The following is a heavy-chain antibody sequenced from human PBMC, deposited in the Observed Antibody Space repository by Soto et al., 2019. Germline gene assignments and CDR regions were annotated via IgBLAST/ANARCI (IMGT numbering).Heavy chain of an antibody. CDR1: GYTFNVYS. Sequence: QVQLVQSGAEVKKPGDSVKVSWKASGYTFNVYSFIWVRQAPGQGLEWVGWISTYSGKTEYAQNLQGRVTLTTDTSTNTGYMELGSLRSDDTAVYYCARDNGYNDYWGQGTLVTVSS. J-gene: IGHJ4*02. D-gene: IGHD5-12*01. V-gene: IGHV1-18*04. CDR3: ARDNGYNDY. CDR2: ISTYSGKT.